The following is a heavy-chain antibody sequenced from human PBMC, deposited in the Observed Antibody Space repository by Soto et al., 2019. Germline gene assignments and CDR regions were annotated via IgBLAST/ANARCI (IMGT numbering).Heavy chain of an antibody. V-gene: IGHV4-31*03. Sequence: QVQLQESGPGLVKPSQTLSLTCTVSGGSISSGGYYWSWIRQHPGKGLEWIGYIYYSGSTYYNPCLKSRVTIAVDTSKNQFSLKLSSVTAADTAVYYCARDGGYYGSGSYSGSGFDPWGQGTLVTVSS. J-gene: IGHJ5*02. D-gene: IGHD3-10*01. CDR2: IYYSGST. CDR3: ARDGGYYGSGSYSGSGFDP. CDR1: GGSISSGGYY.